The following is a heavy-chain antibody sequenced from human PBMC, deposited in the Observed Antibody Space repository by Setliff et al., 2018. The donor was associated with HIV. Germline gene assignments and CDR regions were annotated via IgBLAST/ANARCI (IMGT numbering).Heavy chain of an antibody. J-gene: IGHJ6*03. CDR1: GGSISSYY. CDR3: ARNLLHYDSSGLRWNYYYYYMDV. V-gene: IGHV4-59*01. CDR2: IYYSGST. Sequence: SETLSLTCTVSGGSISSYYWSWIRQPPGKGPEWIGYIYYSGSTNYNPSLKSRVTISVDTSKNQFSLKLSSVTAADTAVYYCARNLLHYDSSGLRWNYYYYYMDVWGKGTTVTVSS. D-gene: IGHD3-22*01.